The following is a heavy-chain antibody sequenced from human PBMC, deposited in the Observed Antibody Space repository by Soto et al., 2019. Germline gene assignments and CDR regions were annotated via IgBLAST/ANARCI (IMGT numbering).Heavy chain of an antibody. Sequence: QVPLVESGGGVVQPGRSLRLSCAASGFTFSSYAMHWVRQAPGKGLEWVAVISYDGSNKYYADSVKGRFTISRDNSKNTLYLQMNSLRAEDTAVYYCARDLIAVAGGFDYWGQGTLVTVSS. D-gene: IGHD6-19*01. CDR1: GFTFSSYA. J-gene: IGHJ4*02. CDR3: ARDLIAVAGGFDY. V-gene: IGHV3-30-3*01. CDR2: ISYDGSNK.